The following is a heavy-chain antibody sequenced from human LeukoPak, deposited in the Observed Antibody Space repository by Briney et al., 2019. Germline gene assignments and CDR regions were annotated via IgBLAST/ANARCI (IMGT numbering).Heavy chain of an antibody. J-gene: IGHJ6*02. V-gene: IGHV1-8*01. D-gene: IGHD2-2*01. CDR3: ARGGYCSSTSCYYPYYYYYGMDV. Sequence: ASVKVSCKASGYTFTSYDINWVRQATGQGLEWTGWMNPNSGNTGYAQEFQGRVTMTRNTSISTAYMELSSLRSEDTAVYYCARGGYCSSTSCYYPYYYYYGMDVWGQGTTVTVSS. CDR1: GYTFTSYD. CDR2: MNPNSGNT.